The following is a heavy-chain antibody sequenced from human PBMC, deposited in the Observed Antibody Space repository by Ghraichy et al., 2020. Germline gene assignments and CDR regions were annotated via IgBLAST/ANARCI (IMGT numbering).Heavy chain of an antibody. J-gene: IGHJ4*02. D-gene: IGHD6-13*01. Sequence: ASVKVSCKASGYTFTSYGISWVRQAPGQGLEWMGWISAYNGNPKYAQKFQGRVTMTTDTSTSTAYMELRSLRSDDTAVYYCARADSSSWFYWGQGTLVTVSS. CDR3: ARADSSSWFY. CDR1: GYTFTSYG. CDR2: ISAYNGNP. V-gene: IGHV1-18*01.